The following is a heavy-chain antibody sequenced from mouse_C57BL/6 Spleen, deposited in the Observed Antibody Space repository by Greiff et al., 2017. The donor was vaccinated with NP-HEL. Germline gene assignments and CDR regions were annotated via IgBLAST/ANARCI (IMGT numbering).Heavy chain of an antibody. CDR1: GYTFTSYT. CDR2: INPSSGYT. Sequence: VQLQQSGAELARPGASVKMSCKASGYTFTSYTMHWVKQRPGQGLEWIGYINPSSGYTKYNQKFKDKATLTADKSSSTAYMQLSSLTSEDSAVYYCARSYYDYEVYAMDYWGQGTSVTVSS. V-gene: IGHV1-4*01. D-gene: IGHD2-4*01. CDR3: ARSYYDYEVYAMDY. J-gene: IGHJ4*01.